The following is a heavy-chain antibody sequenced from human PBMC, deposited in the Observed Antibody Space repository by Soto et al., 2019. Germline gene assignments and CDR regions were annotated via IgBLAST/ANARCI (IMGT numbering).Heavy chain of an antibody. CDR2: IYYSGST. CDR1: GGSISSGGYY. Sequence: QVQLHESGPGLVKPSQTLSLNCTVSGGSISSGGYYWSWIRQHPGKGLEWIGYIYYSGSTYYNLSLKSRVTISVDTSKNQFSLKLSSVTAADTAVYYCARNYYDSSGYREFFDYWGQGTLVTVSS. J-gene: IGHJ4*02. D-gene: IGHD3-22*01. V-gene: IGHV4-31*03. CDR3: ARNYYDSSGYREFFDY.